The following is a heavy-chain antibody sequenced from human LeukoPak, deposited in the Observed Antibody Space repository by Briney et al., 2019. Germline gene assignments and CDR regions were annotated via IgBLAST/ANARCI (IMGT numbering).Heavy chain of an antibody. D-gene: IGHD6-13*01. V-gene: IGHV3-30*03. J-gene: IGHJ4*02. CDR2: ISYDGSNK. CDR1: GFTFSSYG. CDR3: ARDALEYSSSSTNLDY. Sequence: GGSLRLSCEASGFTFSSYGMHWVRQAPGKGLEWVAVISYDGSNKYYADSVKGRFTISRDNAKNSLYLQMNSLRAEDTAVYYCARDALEYSSSSTNLDYWGQGTLVTVSS.